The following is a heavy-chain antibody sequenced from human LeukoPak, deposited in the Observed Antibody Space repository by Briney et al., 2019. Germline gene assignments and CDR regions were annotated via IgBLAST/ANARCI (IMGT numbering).Heavy chain of an antibody. CDR3: ARVKLFSYGVDY. D-gene: IGHD5-18*01. V-gene: IGHV1-18*01. CDR1: GYTFTSYG. CDR2: ISAYNGNT. J-gene: IGHJ4*02. Sequence: ASVKVSCKASGYTFTSYGISWVRQAPGQGLEWMGWISAYNGNTNYAQKLQGRVTMTTDTSTSTAYMALRRLTSEDTAVYYCARVKLFSYGVDYWGQGTLVTVSS.